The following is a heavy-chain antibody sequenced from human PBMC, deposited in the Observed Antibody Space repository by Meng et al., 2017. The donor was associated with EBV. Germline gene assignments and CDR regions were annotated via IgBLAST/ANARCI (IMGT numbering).Heavy chain of an antibody. J-gene: IGHJ5*02. CDR2: VHYTGST. Sequence: QLQLRESGPGQVKPSEXLLLTCTVLGDSISSFYYWGWIRQPPGRGLEWIGSVHYTGSTYYSPSLKSRVTVSVDTSKNQFSLRLTSVTAADTAVYYCARPFPSWQSPRLDPFGAWGQGTLVTVSS. D-gene: IGHD6-19*01. CDR1: GDSISSFYY. CDR3: ARPFPSWQSPRLDPFGA. V-gene: IGHV4-39*01.